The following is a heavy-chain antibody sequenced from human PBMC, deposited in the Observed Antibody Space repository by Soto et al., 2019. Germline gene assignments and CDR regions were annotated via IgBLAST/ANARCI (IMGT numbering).Heavy chain of an antibody. D-gene: IGHD4-17*01. V-gene: IGHV3-21*01. CDR1: GFTFSSYS. CDR3: ARESEYYGDYDY. J-gene: IGHJ4*02. CDR2: ISSSSSYI. Sequence: PGGSLRLSCATSGFTFSSYSMNWVREAPGKGLEWVSSISSSSSYIYYADSVKGRFTISRDNAKNSLYLQMNSLRAEDTAVYYCARESEYYGDYDYWGQGTLVTVSS.